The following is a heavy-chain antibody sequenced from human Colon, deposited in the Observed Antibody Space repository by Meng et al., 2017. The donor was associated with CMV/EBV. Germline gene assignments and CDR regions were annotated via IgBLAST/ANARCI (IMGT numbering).Heavy chain of an antibody. CDR3: ARGQLWLDS. J-gene: IGHJ5*01. D-gene: IGHD3-10*01. V-gene: IGHV3-7*04. CDR1: GFNCNFYW. CDR2: INRDGSEK. Sequence: GGSLRLSCEVSGFNCNFYWMSWVRQAPGKGLEWVANINRDGSEKNYVDSMKGRFTVSRDNVKNSLYLQMNSLRAEDTAVYYCARGQLWLDSWGQGTLVTVSS.